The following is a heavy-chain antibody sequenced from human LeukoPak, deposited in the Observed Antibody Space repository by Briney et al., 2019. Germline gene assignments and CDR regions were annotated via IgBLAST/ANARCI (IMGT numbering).Heavy chain of an antibody. CDR2: ISDSGVGT. D-gene: IGHD3-10*01. J-gene: IGHJ3*02. CDR3: AKSMVRGVIRQRVAFDI. Sequence: PGGSLRLSCAASGFTFSGHAMSWVRQAPGKGLEWVSVISDSGVGTFYADSVKGRFTISRDNSKNTLYLQMNSLRAEDTAVYYCAKSMVRGVIRQRVAFDIWGQGTMVTVSS. V-gene: IGHV3-23*01. CDR1: GFTFSGHA.